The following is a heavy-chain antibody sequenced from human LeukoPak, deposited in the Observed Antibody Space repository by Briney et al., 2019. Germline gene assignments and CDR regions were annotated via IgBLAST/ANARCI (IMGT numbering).Heavy chain of an antibody. V-gene: IGHV3-21*01. J-gene: IGHJ4*02. D-gene: IGHD5-24*01. CDR3: ARALGEMAKRKPFDY. CDR1: GFTFSSYS. Sequence: PGGSLRLSCAASGFTFSSYSMNGVRQAPGKGLEWVSSISSSSSYIYYADSVKGRFTISRDNAKNSLYLQMNSLRAEDTAVYYCARALGEMAKRKPFDYWGQGTLVTVSS. CDR2: ISSSSSYI.